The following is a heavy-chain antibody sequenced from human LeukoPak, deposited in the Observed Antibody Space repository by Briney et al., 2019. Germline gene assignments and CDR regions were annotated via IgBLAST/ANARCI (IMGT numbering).Heavy chain of an antibody. CDR1: GFTFSDAY. J-gene: IGHJ3*02. Sequence: GGSLRLSCAASGFTFSDAYMTWIRQAPGKGLEWVSYITNSGNSGYYADSVKGRFTISTDNSKNTLYLQMNSLRAEDTAVYYCARDQAVAALDAFDIWGQGTMVTVSS. CDR2: ITNSGNSG. CDR3: ARDQAVAALDAFDI. V-gene: IGHV3-11*04. D-gene: IGHD6-19*01.